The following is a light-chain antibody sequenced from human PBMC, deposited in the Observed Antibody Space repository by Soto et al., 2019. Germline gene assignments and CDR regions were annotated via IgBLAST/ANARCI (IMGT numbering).Light chain of an antibody. CDR3: QQYNSLYT. J-gene: IGKJ2*01. CDR1: QTVRNNY. Sequence: VLTKSAVTLSLSPGEIATLSCRASQTVRNNYLAWYQQKPGQAPRLLIYDASSRATGIPDRFSGGGSGTEFTLTISIQQPDDSTTYCCQQYNSLYTFGHGTKVDVK. CDR2: DAS. V-gene: IGKV3-20*01.